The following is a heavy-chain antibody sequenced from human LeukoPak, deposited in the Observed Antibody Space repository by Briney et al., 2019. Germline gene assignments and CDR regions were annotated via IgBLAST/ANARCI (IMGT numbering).Heavy chain of an antibody. CDR3: ASLIPTLYFDY. V-gene: IGHV4-34*01. J-gene: IGHJ4*02. CDR2: INHSGST. D-gene: IGHD3-16*01. Sequence: SETLSLTCAVYGGSFSGYYWSWIRQPPGEGLEWIGEINHSGSTNYNPSLKSRVTISVDTSKNQFSLKLSSVTAADTAVYYCASLIPTLYFDYWGQGTLVTVSS. CDR1: GGSFSGYY.